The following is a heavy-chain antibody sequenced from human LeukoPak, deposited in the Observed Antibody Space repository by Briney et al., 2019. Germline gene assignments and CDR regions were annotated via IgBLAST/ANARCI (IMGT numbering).Heavy chain of an antibody. D-gene: IGHD5-18*01. V-gene: IGHV5-51*01. CDR1: GYSFTSYW. J-gene: IGHJ6*03. CDR3: ARHNGYSYGYYYYYMDV. Sequence: HGESLQISCMGSGYSFTSYWIGWVRQMPGKGLEWMGFIYPGDSDTRYSPSFQGQVTISADKSITTAYLQWSSLKASDTAMYYCARHNGYSYGYYYYYMDVWGKGTTVTISS. CDR2: IYPGDSDT.